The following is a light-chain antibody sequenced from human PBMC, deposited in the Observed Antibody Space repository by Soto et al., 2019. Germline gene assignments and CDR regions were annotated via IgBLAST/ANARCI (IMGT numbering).Light chain of an antibody. CDR1: SSDVGGYNY. Sequence: SALTQPRSVSGSPGQSVTISCTGTSSDVGGYNYVSWYQQHPGKAPKLMIYDVSKRPSGVPDRFSGSKSGNTASLTISGLHAEDEADYYCCSYAGSYTHYVFGTGTKVTVL. CDR2: DVS. J-gene: IGLJ1*01. CDR3: CSYAGSYTHYV. V-gene: IGLV2-11*01.